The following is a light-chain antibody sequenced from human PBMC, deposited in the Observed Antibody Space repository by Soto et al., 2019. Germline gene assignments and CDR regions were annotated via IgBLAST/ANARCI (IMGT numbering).Light chain of an antibody. CDR2: DAS. Sequence: EVVLTQSPATLSLSPGERATLSCRASQSVRSHLAWYQHKPGQAPRLLIYDASNRATGIPARFSGSGSGPDFPLTIRSREPEDFALYYCQHRDHGPLSFRPGTKVYSK. V-gene: IGKV3-11*01. CDR1: QSVRSH. CDR3: QHRDHGPLS. J-gene: IGKJ3*01.